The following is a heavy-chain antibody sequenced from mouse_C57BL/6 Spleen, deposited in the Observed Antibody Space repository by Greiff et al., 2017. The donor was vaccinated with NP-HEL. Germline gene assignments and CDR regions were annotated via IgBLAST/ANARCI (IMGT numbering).Heavy chain of an antibody. CDR3: ARKYYGRGDWYFDV. J-gene: IGHJ1*03. D-gene: IGHD1-1*01. CDR2: INPNNGGT. Sequence: EVQLQQSGPELVKPGASVKISCKASGYTFTDYYMNWVKQSHGKSLEWIGDINPNNGGTSYNQKFKGKATLTVDKSSSTAYMELRSLTSEDSAAYYCARKYYGRGDWYFDVWGTGTTVTVSS. V-gene: IGHV1-26*01. CDR1: GYTFTDYY.